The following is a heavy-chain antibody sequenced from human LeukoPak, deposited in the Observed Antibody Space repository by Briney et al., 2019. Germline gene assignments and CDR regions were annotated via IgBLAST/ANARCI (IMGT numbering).Heavy chain of an antibody. CDR1: GFTFSSYG. Sequence: PGGSLRLSCAASGFTFSSYGVHWVRQAPGKGLEWVAFIRYDGSNKYYADSVKGRFTISRDNAKNSLYLQMNSLRAEDTAVYYCAREQWLSDAFDIWGQGTMVTVSS. D-gene: IGHD6-19*01. CDR3: AREQWLSDAFDI. CDR2: IRYDGSNK. J-gene: IGHJ3*02. V-gene: IGHV3-30*02.